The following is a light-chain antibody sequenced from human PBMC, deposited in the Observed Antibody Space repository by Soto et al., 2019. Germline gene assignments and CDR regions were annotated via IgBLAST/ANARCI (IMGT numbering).Light chain of an antibody. CDR1: SSDVGGYNY. CDR3: NSYTSTSTLV. V-gene: IGLV2-14*03. J-gene: IGLJ2*01. CDR2: DVS. Sequence: QLVLTQPASVSGSPGQSITISCTGTSSDVGGYNYVSWYQQHPGKAPKVIIYDVSNRPSGVSNRFSGSKSGNTATLTISGLQAEDEADYYCNSYTSTSTLVFGGGTQLTVL.